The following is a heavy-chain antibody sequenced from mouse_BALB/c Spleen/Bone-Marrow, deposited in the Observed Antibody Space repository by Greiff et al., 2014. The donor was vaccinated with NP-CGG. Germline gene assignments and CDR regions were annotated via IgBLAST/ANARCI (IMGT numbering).Heavy chain of an antibody. Sequence: VQLQQSGAERVKPGTSVTLSCKASGYNFTSYWVNWVKLRPGQGLEWIGDIYPVSASTNYNEKFRSKATLTVDTSSSTAYMQLGNLASDDSALYYCASGVYYAMDYWGQGTSVTVSS. CDR2: IYPVSAST. J-gene: IGHJ4*01. CDR3: ASGVYYAMDY. CDR1: GYNFTSYW. V-gene: IGHV1-55*01.